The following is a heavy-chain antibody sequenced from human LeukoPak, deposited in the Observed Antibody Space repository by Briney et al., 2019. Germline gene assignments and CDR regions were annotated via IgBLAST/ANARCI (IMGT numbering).Heavy chain of an antibody. Sequence: GGSLRLSCAASGFTYSNYYMTWIRQAPGKGLEWLSYISSGGTSIYYADSVRGRFTISRDNAKNSLYLQMNSLRAEDTAVYYCAKVLALYGDYDYWGQGTLVTVSS. V-gene: IGHV3-11*01. J-gene: IGHJ4*02. D-gene: IGHD4-17*01. CDR1: GFTYSNYY. CDR2: ISSGGTSI. CDR3: AKVLALYGDYDY.